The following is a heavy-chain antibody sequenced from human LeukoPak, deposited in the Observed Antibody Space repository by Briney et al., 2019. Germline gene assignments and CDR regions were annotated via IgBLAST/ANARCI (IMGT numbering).Heavy chain of an antibody. D-gene: IGHD3-3*01. CDR3: ARDFPYYDFWSGYYTRGGAFDI. CDR1: GGSISSSNW. J-gene: IGHJ3*02. V-gene: IGHV4-4*02. CDR2: IYHSGST. Sequence: SGTLSLTCAVSGGSISSSNWWSWVRQPPGKGLEWIGEIYHSGSTNYNPSLKSRVTISVGKSKNQFSLKLSSVTAADTAVYYCARDFPYYDFWSGYYTRGGAFDIWGQGTMVTVSS.